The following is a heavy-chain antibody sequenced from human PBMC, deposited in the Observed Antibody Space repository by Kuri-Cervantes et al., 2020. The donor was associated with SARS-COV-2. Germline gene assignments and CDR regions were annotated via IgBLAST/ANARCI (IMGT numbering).Heavy chain of an antibody. CDR1: GYSISGSDY. Sequence: SETLSLTCSVSGYSISGSDYWGWIRQPPGKGQEWIGSIYHSGSTYYNPYLKSRVTISVDTSKNQFSLKLSSVTAADTAVYYCARGHDFWSGYTDYWGQGTLVTVSS. V-gene: IGHV4-38-2*02. CDR3: ARGHDFWSGYTDY. J-gene: IGHJ4*02. CDR2: IYHSGST. D-gene: IGHD3-3*01.